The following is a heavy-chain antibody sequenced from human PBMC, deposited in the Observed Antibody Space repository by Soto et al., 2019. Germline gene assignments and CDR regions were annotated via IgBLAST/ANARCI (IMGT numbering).Heavy chain of an antibody. V-gene: IGHV1-2*02. D-gene: IGHD3-9*01. CDR2: INPNSGGT. CDR3: ARVVRYYDILTGYYDY. J-gene: IGHJ4*02. Sequence: ASVKVSCKASGYTFTGYYMHWVRQAPGQGLEWMGWINPNSGGTNYAQKFQGRVTMTRDTSTSTVYMELSSLRSEDTAVYYCARVVRYYDILTGYYDYWGQGTLVTVSS. CDR1: GYTFTGYY.